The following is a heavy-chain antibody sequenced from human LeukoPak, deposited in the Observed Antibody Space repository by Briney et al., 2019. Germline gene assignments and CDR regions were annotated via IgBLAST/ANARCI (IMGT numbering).Heavy chain of an antibody. D-gene: IGHD3-22*01. Sequence: ASVKVSCKASGYTFTSYGISWVRQAPGQGLEWMGWMSAYNGNTNYAQKLQGRVTMTTDTSTSTAYMELRSLRSEDTAGYYCARPRGYYDRSGYYEYYFDCWVQGTLVTDSS. CDR3: ARPRGYYDRSGYYEYYFDC. J-gene: IGHJ4*02. CDR1: GYTFTSYG. CDR2: MSAYNGNT. V-gene: IGHV1-18*01.